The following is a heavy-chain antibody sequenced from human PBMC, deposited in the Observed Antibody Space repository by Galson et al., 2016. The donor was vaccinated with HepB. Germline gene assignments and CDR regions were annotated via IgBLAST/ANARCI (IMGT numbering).Heavy chain of an antibody. V-gene: IGHV4-39*01. CDR3: VSQIEGIARDGDY. CDR1: GGSFSSNGHY. CDR2: VYYGGST. J-gene: IGHJ4*02. Sequence: SETLSLTCSVSGGSFSSNGHYWGWIRQPPGGGLEWIVSVYYGGSTYYNPSLKSRVTISVDTSNNQFSLNLHSVTAADTSVYYCVSQIEGIARDGDYWGQGSLVTV. D-gene: IGHD3-10*01.